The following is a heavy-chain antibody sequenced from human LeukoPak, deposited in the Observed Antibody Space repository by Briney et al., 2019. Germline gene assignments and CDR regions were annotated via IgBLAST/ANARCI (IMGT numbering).Heavy chain of an antibody. CDR1: GGSISTYY. V-gene: IGHV4-4*07. CDR3: ARTVSTWDYYYYMDV. Sequence: SETLSLTCSVSGGSISTYYWSWIRQPAGKGLEWIGRIYTSGSTNYNPSLKSRVTMSVDTSKNQFSLKLSSVTAADTAVYYCARTVSTWDYYYYMDVWGKGTTVTVSS. D-gene: IGHD4-11*01. J-gene: IGHJ6*03. CDR2: IYTSGST.